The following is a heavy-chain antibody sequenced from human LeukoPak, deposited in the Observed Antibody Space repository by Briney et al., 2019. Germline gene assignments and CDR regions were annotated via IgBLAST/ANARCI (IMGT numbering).Heavy chain of an antibody. D-gene: IGHD3-10*01. V-gene: IGHV4-59*12. J-gene: IGHJ5*02. Sequence: SETLSLTCTVSGGSISSYYWSWIRQPPGKGLEWIGYIYYSGSTNYNPSLKSRVTISVDTSKNQFSLKLSSVTAADTAVYYCAREALWFGEGDDPWGQGTLVTVSS. CDR1: GGSISSYY. CDR2: IYYSGST. CDR3: AREALWFGEGDDP.